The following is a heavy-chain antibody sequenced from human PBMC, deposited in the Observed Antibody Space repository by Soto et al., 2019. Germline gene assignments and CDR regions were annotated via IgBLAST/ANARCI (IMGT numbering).Heavy chain of an antibody. CDR1: GXTFSSYS. CDR2: IIGSGGST. V-gene: IGHV3-23*01. D-gene: IGHD6-19*01. CDR3: AKDVSSGWKPALFDY. J-gene: IGHJ4*02. Sequence: GSLRLSCAASGXTFSSYSMSWVRQAPGKGLEWVSSIIGSGGSTYYADSVKGRFTISRDNSKNTLYLQMNSLRAEDTAVYYCAKDVSSGWKPALFDYWGQGTLGTVSS.